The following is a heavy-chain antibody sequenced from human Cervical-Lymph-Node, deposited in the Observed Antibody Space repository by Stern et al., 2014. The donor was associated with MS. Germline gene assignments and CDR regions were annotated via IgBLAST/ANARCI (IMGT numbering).Heavy chain of an antibody. D-gene: IGHD1-1*01. CDR2: IYYSGAT. J-gene: IGHJ6*02. Sequence: QVKLQQWGPGLVKPSQTLSLTCTVSGGSINNGDYYWSWVRQHPGKGLEWLGYIYYSGATYYNPSLKGRLTISVDTSKRHFSLKLTSVTAADTAVYYCARELSGMYGMDVWGQGTTVTVSS. V-gene: IGHV4-31*03. CDR3: ARELSGMYGMDV. CDR1: GGSINNGDYY.